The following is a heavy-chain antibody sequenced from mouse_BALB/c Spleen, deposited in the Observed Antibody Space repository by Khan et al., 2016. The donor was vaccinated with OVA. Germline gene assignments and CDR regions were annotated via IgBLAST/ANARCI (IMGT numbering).Heavy chain of an antibody. V-gene: IGHV5-17*02. CDR1: GFTFTSYG. J-gene: IGHJ2*01. Sequence: EVQLVESGGGLVQPGGSRKLSCAASGFTFTSYGMHWVRQAPEKGLEWVAYISGDSNTIYYTDTVKGRFTISRDNPKNTLFLQMTSLLSEDTAVYYCATSYFYGYYFDYWGPGTTLTVS. D-gene: IGHD1-1*01. CDR3: ATSYFYGYYFDY. CDR2: ISGDSNTI.